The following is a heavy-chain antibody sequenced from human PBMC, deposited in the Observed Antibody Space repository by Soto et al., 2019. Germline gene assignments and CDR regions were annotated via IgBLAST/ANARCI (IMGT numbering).Heavy chain of an antibody. CDR3: ARVPVGYCSGGSCYYLSDDYYYYGMDV. D-gene: IGHD2-15*01. CDR1: GFTFSSYS. V-gene: IGHV3-48*02. CDR2: ISSSSSTI. J-gene: IGHJ6*02. Sequence: GGSLRLSCAASGFTFSSYSMNWVRQAPGKGLEWVSYISSSSSTIYYADSVKGRFTISRDNAKNSLYLQMNSLRDEDTAVYYCARVPVGYCSGGSCYYLSDDYYYYGMDVWGQGTTVTVSS.